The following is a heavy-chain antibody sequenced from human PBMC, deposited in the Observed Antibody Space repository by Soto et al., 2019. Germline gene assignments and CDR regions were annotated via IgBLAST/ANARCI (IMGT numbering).Heavy chain of an antibody. CDR2: IYYSGST. V-gene: IGHV4-59*01. Sequence: SETLSLTCTVSGGSISSYYWSWIRQPPGKGLEWIGYIYYSGSTNYNPSLKSRVTISVDTSKNQFSLKLSSVTAADTAVYYCARALYDYSIDYWGQGTLVTVSS. D-gene: IGHD4-4*01. J-gene: IGHJ4*02. CDR1: GGSISSYY. CDR3: ARALYDYSIDY.